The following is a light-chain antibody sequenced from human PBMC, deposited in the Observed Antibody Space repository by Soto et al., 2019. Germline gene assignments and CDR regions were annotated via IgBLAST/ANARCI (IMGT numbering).Light chain of an antibody. Sequence: DLQLTQSPSSLSASVGDRVTITCQASQGISNYLAWYQQKPGKAPKLLIYDASNLETVVPSRFGGSGAGTDFTFTISSLQPDDIATYYWQQYDNLPPFGGGTKVEIK. CDR2: DAS. CDR1: QGISNY. CDR3: QQYDNLPP. J-gene: IGKJ4*01. V-gene: IGKV1-33*01.